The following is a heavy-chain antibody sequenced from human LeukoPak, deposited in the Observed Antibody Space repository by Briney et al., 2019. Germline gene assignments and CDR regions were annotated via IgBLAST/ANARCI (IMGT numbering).Heavy chain of an antibody. J-gene: IGHJ6*03. CDR3: ARARYDCSSPTCSTRYYFYMDV. V-gene: IGHV4-34*01. Sequence: PSETLSLTCAVYGGSFSNYYWTWIRQPPGKGLEWMGEINHSGNTNYNPSLKSRVTMSVDRSKNQFSLNLTSVTAADTAAYSCARARYDCSSPTCSTRYYFYMDVSAEGTTVTVSS. D-gene: IGHD2-2*02. CDR2: INHSGNT. CDR1: GGSFSNYY.